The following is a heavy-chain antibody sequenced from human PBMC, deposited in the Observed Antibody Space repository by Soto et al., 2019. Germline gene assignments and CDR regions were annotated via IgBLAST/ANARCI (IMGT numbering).Heavy chain of an antibody. D-gene: IGHD1-7*01. CDR3: TTDNILCGSSSWNCY. CDR1: GLAFSHAR. V-gene: IGHV3-15*01. J-gene: IGHJ4*02. CDR2: IKKTPVSGTP. Sequence: PRATLTLSCAASGLAFSHARMTWLSQAPGKGLEWVGSIKKTPVSGTPDYAAPVKGRFTISRDDSKNTLYLQMNSLKAEYTGIYYCTTDNILCGSSSWNCYWGQET.